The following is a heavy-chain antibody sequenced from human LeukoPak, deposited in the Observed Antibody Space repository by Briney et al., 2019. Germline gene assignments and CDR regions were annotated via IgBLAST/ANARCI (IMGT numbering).Heavy chain of an antibody. CDR3: AKGGYCSGGSCYAGFDY. D-gene: IGHD2-15*01. J-gene: IGHJ4*02. CDR1: GFTFSSYG. CDR2: ISGSGGST. V-gene: IGHV3-23*01. Sequence: GGSLRLSCAASGFTFSSYGMSWVRQAPGKGLEWVSAISGSGGSTYYADSVKGRFTISRDNSKNTLYLQMNSLRAEDTAVYYCAKGGYCSGGSCYAGFDYWGQGTLVTVSS.